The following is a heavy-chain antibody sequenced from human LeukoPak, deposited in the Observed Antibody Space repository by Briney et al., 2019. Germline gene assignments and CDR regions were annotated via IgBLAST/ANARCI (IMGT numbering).Heavy chain of an antibody. CDR3: AKELHYWVAMDV. CDR2: IGSDTTT. V-gene: IGHV3-23*01. CDR1: GFNFRDFA. D-gene: IGHD2-15*01. Sequence: GGSLTLPCAASGFNFRDFAISWVRQPPAKGLLWVLGIGSDTTTPYAESVKGRFAISRDNAKNTLYLHMNSVRAEGTALYYCAKELHYWVAMDVWGQGTTVTVS. J-gene: IGHJ6*02.